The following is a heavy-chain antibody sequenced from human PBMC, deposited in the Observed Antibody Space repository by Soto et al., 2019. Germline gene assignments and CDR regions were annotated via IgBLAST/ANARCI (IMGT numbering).Heavy chain of an antibody. CDR2: IRGSGGST. Sequence: PGGSLRLSCAASGFTFSSYAMSWVRQAPGQGLEWVSGIRGSGGSTYFADSVKGRFTITRVNSKSTLYLQMYCLRAEDTAVYYCAKRLSGAWYSSGWYADYWGQGTLVTVSS. CDR1: GFTFSSYA. D-gene: IGHD6-19*01. CDR3: AKRLSGAWYSSGWYADY. V-gene: IGHV3-23*01. J-gene: IGHJ4*02.